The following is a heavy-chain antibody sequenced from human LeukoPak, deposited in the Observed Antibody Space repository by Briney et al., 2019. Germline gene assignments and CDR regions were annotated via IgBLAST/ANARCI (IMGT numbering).Heavy chain of an antibody. Sequence: GGSLRLSCAASGFTFSSYSMNWVRQAPGKGLEWVSYISSSSSTIYYADSVKGRFTISRHNAENSLYLQMNSLRAEDTAVYFCAGQTKYYSFLDYWGQGTLVTVSS. CDR1: GFTFSSYS. J-gene: IGHJ4*02. CDR2: ISSSSSTI. CDR3: AGQTKYYSFLDY. D-gene: IGHD3-10*01. V-gene: IGHV3-48*01.